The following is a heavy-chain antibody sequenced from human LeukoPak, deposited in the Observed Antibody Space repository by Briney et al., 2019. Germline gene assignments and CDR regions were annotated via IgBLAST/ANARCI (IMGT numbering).Heavy chain of an antibody. V-gene: IGHV3-23*01. CDR3: AKDLTYYGSGSYYMVFDY. Sequence: PGGSLRLSCAASGFTFSSYAMSWVRQAPGKGLEWVSAISGSGGSTYYADSVKGRFTISRDNSKNTLYLQMNSLRAEDTAVYYCAKDLTYYGSGSYYMVFDYWGQGTLVTVSS. D-gene: IGHD3-10*01. CDR2: ISGSGGST. J-gene: IGHJ4*02. CDR1: GFTFSSYA.